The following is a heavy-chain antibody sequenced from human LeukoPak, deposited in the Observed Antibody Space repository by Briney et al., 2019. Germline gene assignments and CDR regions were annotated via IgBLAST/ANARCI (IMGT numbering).Heavy chain of an antibody. CDR2: IYYSGST. V-gene: IGHV4-59*08. CDR1: GGSISSYY. J-gene: IGHJ3*02. CDR3: ARQGYDILTGYIDAFDI. D-gene: IGHD3-9*01. Sequence: SETLSLTCTVSGGSISSYYWSWIRQPPGKGLEWIGYIYYSGSTNSNPSLKSRVTISIDTSKNQFSLKLRSVTAADTAIYYCARQGYDILTGYIDAFDIWGQGTMVTVSS.